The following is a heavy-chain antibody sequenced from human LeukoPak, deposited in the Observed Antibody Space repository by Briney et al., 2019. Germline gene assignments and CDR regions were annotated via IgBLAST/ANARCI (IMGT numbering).Heavy chain of an antibody. CDR3: ASASATGWELRSDAFDI. Sequence: SETLSLTCTVSGGSISSNTYFWGWIRQPPGKGLEWIGSIYYNGNSFYNPSLKSRFTTSVDTSKNQFSLKLSSVTAADTAVYYCASASATGWELRSDAFDIWGQGTMVTVSS. D-gene: IGHD1-26*01. V-gene: IGHV4-39*07. CDR1: GGSISSNTYF. CDR2: IYYNGNS. J-gene: IGHJ3*02.